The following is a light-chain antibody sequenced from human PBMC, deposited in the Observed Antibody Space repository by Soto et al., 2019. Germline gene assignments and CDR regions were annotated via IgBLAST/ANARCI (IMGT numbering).Light chain of an antibody. Sequence: QSALTQPPSASGSPGQSVTISCTGTSSDVGGYNFVSWYQQHAGKAPKLMIYEVNKRPSGVPDRFSASKSGNTASLTVSGLQADDEADYYCSSYAGRNSYVFGGGTKVTV. CDR2: EVN. J-gene: IGLJ1*01. CDR1: SSDVGGYNF. V-gene: IGLV2-8*01. CDR3: SSYAGRNSYV.